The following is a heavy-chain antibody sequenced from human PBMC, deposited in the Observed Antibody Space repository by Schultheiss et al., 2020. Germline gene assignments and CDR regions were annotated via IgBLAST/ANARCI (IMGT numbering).Heavy chain of an antibody. CDR1: GGSFSGYS. V-gene: IGHV4-34*01. CDR2: INHSGST. Sequence: SATLSLTCAVYGGSFSGYSWSWIRQPPGKGLEWLGEINHSGSTNYNPSLKSRVTISVDTSKNQFSLKMTSVTAADTAVYFCARGGFYGSGYNGMDVWGRGTTVTGSS. CDR3: ARGGFYGSGYNGMDV. J-gene: IGHJ6*02. D-gene: IGHD3-10*01.